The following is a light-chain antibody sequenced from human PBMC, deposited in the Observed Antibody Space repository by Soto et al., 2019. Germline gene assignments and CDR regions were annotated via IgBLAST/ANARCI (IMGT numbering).Light chain of an antibody. CDR2: EVS. CDR1: SSDVGGYNY. CDR3: SSYTRTSTWV. V-gene: IGLV2-14*01. J-gene: IGLJ3*02. Sequence: QSVLTQPASVSGSPGQSITISCTGTSSDVGGYNYVSWYQLHPGKAPKLMIYEVSNRPSGVSNRFSGSKSGNTASLTISGLRAEDEADYYCSSYTRTSTWVFGGGTKLTVL.